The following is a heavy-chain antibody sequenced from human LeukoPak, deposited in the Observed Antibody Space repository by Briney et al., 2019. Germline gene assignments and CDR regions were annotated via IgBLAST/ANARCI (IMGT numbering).Heavy chain of an antibody. CDR1: GYNFTNHW. Sequence: HGESLKISCQASGYNFTNHWVAWVRQRPGKGLEWMGIIWPDDSDSRYGPSFQGLVAMSVDKSVGTTYLQWRSLQASDTAIYYCVRHSDVPFDYWGQGTLVTVSS. CDR3: VRHSDVPFDY. D-gene: IGHD6-6*01. V-gene: IGHV5-51*01. J-gene: IGHJ4*02. CDR2: IWPDDSDS.